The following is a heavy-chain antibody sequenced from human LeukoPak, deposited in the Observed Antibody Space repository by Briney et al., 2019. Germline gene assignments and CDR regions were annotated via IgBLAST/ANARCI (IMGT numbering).Heavy chain of an antibody. J-gene: IGHJ6*02. V-gene: IGHV4-31*03. D-gene: IGHD3-10*01. Sequence: PLQTLSLTCTVSGGSISSGGYYWSWIRQHPGKGLEWIGYIYYSGSTYYNPSLKSRVTISVDTSKNQFSLKLSSVTAADTAVYYCARDRGSGSYYSGPYYYYGMDVWGQGTTVTVSS. CDR1: GGSISSGGYY. CDR3: ARDRGSGSYYSGPYYYYGMDV. CDR2: IYYSGST.